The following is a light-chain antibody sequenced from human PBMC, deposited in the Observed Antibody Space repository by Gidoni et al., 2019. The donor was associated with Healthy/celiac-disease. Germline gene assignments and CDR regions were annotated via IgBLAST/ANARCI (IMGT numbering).Light chain of an antibody. CDR2: QAS. Sequence: DIQMTQSTFTLAASVGDRVTIHCRACQSISSWLAWYQQKPGKATKLLIYQASSLESGVPSMFSGSGSGTEFTLTISSLQPDDFATYYCQQYSSYWTFGQGTKVEIK. J-gene: IGKJ1*01. V-gene: IGKV1-5*03. CDR3: QQYSSYWT. CDR1: QSISSW.